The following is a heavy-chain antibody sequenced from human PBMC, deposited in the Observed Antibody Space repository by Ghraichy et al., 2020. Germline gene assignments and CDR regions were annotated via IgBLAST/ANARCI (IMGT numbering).Heavy chain of an antibody. J-gene: IGHJ2*01. Sequence: LSLTCAASGITVRRNYMTWVRQAPGKGLEWVTVIYGDDTADYADSVKGRFTISRDNSKNTVYLQLNSLRVEDTAVYYCASRSASSLNWFFDLWGRGTLVTVSS. V-gene: IGHV3-66*01. CDR3: ASRSASSLNWFFDL. D-gene: IGHD6-6*01. CDR1: GITVRRNY. CDR2: IYGDDTA.